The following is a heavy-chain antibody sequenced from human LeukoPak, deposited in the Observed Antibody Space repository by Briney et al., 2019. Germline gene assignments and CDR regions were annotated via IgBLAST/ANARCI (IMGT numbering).Heavy chain of an antibody. Sequence: GGSLRLSCAASGFTFSSYEMNWVRQAPGKGLEWLSYISNSGATIYYADSVKGRFTISRDNAKSSLYLQMNSLRAEDTAVYYCARDRTGYTYMDVWGKGTTVTVSS. J-gene: IGHJ6*03. CDR2: ISNSGATI. CDR3: ARDRTGYTYMDV. V-gene: IGHV3-48*03. CDR1: GFTFSSYE. D-gene: IGHD5-18*01.